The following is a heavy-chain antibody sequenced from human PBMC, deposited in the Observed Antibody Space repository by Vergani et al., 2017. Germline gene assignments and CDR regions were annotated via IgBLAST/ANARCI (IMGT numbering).Heavy chain of an antibody. CDR3: AKDRRGGFQWELED. J-gene: IGHJ4*02. CDR1: GFTFSSCA. D-gene: IGHD1-26*01. CDR2: ISGSGGST. Sequence: EVQLLESGGGLVQPGGSLRLSCAASGFTFSSCAMSWVRQAPGKGLEWVSAISGSGGSTYYADSVKGRFTISRDNSKNTLYLQMNSLRAEDTAVYYCAKDRRGGFQWELEDWGQGTLVTVSS. V-gene: IGHV3-23*01.